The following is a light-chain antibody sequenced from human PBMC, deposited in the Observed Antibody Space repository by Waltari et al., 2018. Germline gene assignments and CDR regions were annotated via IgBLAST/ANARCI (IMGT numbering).Light chain of an antibody. CDR3: SSYAGSDTYIL. Sequence: QSALTQPRSVSGSPGQSVTISCTGTSGDVGGYYYVSWYQQYPGKAPKLLIYSVTRRPSGVPDRFSGSRSGNTASLTISGLQPEYEADYYCSSYAGSDTYILFGGGTKLTVL. V-gene: IGLV2-11*01. CDR2: SVT. CDR1: SGDVGGYYY. J-gene: IGLJ2*01.